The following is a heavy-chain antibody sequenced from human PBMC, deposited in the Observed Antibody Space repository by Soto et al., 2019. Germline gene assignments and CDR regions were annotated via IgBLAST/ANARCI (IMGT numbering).Heavy chain of an antibody. CDR1: GFTVSSNY. CDR3: TTADELFDFDY. CDR2: IYSGGST. V-gene: IGHV3-53*01. Sequence: GGSLRLSCATSGFTVSSNYMSWVRQAPGKGLELVSLIYSGGSTYYADSVKGRFTISRDNSKNTLYLQMNSLKTEDTAVYYCTTADELFDFDYWGQGTLVTVSS. D-gene: IGHD3-10*01. J-gene: IGHJ4*02.